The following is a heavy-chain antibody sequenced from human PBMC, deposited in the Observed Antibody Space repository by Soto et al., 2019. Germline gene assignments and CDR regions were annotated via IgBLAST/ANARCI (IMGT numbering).Heavy chain of an antibody. Sequence: ASETLSLTCAVSGVSLTSGNWWTWVRQSPQRGLEYIGEIFHDGTANYYPSFERRVAMSVGTSRNQFSLKLTSVTAAGTAVYFCARLVYDTRLNYMYFDFWGPGXLVTVYS. CDR3: ARLVYDTRLNYMYFDF. D-gene: IGHD3-10*01. CDR2: IFHDGTA. CDR1: GVSLTSGNW. J-gene: IGHJ4*02. V-gene: IGHV4-4*02.